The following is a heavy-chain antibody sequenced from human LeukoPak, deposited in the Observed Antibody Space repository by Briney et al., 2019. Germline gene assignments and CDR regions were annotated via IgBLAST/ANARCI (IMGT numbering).Heavy chain of an antibody. Sequence: GGSLKLFCAASGFTFSGSAMHWVRQASGKGLEWVGRIRSKANSYATAYAASVKGRFTISRDDSKNTAYLQMNSLKTEDTAVYYCTRPPYCSGGSCLPIWGQGTLVTVSS. CDR3: TRPPYCSGGSCLPI. J-gene: IGHJ4*02. CDR1: GFTFSGSA. D-gene: IGHD2-15*01. CDR2: IRSKANSYAT. V-gene: IGHV3-73*01.